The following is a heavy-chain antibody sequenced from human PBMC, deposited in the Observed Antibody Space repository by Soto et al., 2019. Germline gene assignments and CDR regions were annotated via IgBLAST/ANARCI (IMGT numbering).Heavy chain of an antibody. CDR2: TYYRSRWYS. D-gene: IGHD4-4*01. V-gene: IGHV6-1*01. CDR3: ARDPPGFHSAFDF. J-gene: IGHJ4*02. CDR1: GDSVSSNGAA. Sequence: PSQTLSLTCAISGDSVSSNGAAWNWIRQSPSRGLEWLGRTYYRSRWYSDYAPSVKSRITVNPDTSQNQFALQLNSGTPEDTAINYCARDPPGFHSAFDFWGQGTLVTVSS.